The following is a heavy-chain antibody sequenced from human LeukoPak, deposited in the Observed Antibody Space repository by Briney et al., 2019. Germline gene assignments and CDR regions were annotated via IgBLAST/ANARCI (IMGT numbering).Heavy chain of an antibody. CDR3: ARGGTVTTTCLNY. CDR1: GYTFSSYY. J-gene: IGHJ4*02. CDR2: INPSIGST. V-gene: IGHV1-46*01. D-gene: IGHD4-17*01. Sequence: ASVKVSCKASGYTFSSYYMHWVRQAPGQGLEWMGIINPSIGSTSYAQKFQGRVTLTRDTSTSTVYMELSSLRSEDTAVYYCARGGTVTTTCLNYWGQGTLVTVSS.